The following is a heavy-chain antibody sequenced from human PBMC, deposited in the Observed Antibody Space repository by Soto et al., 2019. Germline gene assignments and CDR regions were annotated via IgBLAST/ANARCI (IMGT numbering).Heavy chain of an antibody. V-gene: IGHV1-69*01. D-gene: IGHD6-13*01. CDR1: GGTFSSYA. CDR3: ARDEAAAALSAEYFQH. Sequence: QVQLVQSGAEVKKPGSSVNVSCKASGGTFSSYAISWVRQAPGQGLEWMGGIIPIFGTANYAQKFQGRVTITADESTSTAYMELSSLRSEDTAVYYCARDEAAAALSAEYFQHWGQGTLVTVSS. J-gene: IGHJ1*01. CDR2: IIPIFGTA.